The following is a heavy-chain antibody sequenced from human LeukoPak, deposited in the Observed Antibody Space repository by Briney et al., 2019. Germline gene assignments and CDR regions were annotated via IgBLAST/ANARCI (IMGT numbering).Heavy chain of an antibody. CDR3: ARDGNPLGYCSSISCSCDY. V-gene: IGHV3-23*01. Sequence: PGGSLRLSCAMSGFTFTNYAMTWVRQAPGKGLEWVSTIGAGDGNTHYADSVKGRFTISRDNSKNTLYLQMNSLRAEDTAVYYCARDGNPLGYCSSISCSCDYWGQGTLVTVPS. J-gene: IGHJ4*02. CDR1: GFTFTNYA. D-gene: IGHD2-2*01. CDR2: IGAGDGNT.